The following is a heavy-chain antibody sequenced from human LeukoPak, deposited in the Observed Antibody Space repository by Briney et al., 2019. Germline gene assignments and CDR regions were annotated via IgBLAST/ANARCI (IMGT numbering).Heavy chain of an antibody. CDR1: GFTFSSYA. J-gene: IGHJ4*02. CDR2: ISGSGGST. CDR3: VKDLKRGYSYGPLDY. V-gene: IGHV3-23*01. Sequence: GGSLRLSCAASGFTFSSYAMSWVRQAPGKGLEWVSAISGSGGSTYYADSVKGRFTISRDNSKNSLYLQMNSLRTEDTALYYCVKDLKRGYSYGPLDYWGQGTLVTVSS. D-gene: IGHD5-12*01.